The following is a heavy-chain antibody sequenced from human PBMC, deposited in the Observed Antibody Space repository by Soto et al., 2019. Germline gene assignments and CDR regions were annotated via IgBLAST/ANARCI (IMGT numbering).Heavy chain of an antibody. V-gene: IGHV4-34*01. J-gene: IGHJ4*02. CDR1: GGSFSGYY. D-gene: IGHD3-3*01. Sequence: SETLSLTCAVYGGSFSGYYWSWIRQPPGKGLEWIGEINHSGSTNYNPSLKSRVTISVDTSKNQFSLKLSSVTAADTAVYYCARRLRFLDVDFDYWGQGTLVTVSS. CDR3: ARRLRFLDVDFDY. CDR2: INHSGST.